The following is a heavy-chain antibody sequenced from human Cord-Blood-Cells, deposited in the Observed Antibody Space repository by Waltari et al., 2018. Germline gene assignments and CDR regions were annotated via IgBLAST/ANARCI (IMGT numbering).Heavy chain of an antibody. Sequence: GGLVQPGRSLRLSCAASGFPFDDYAMNWVRQAPGKGLEWVSGISWNSGSIGYSDSVKGRFTISRDNANNSLYLQMHSLRAEDTALYYCAKDSIAAAVDSYYCDYWGQGTLVTVSS. V-gene: IGHV3-9*01. CDR3: AKDSIAAAVDSYYCDY. J-gene: IGHJ4*02. CDR1: GFPFDDYA. CDR2: ISWNSGSI. D-gene: IGHD6-13*01.